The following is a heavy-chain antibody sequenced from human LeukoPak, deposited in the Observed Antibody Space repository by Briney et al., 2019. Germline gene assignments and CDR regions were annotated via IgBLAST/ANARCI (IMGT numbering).Heavy chain of an antibody. D-gene: IGHD1-14*01. CDR2: ISSNTLSI. CDR1: GVTFNNFA. J-gene: IGHJ4*02. V-gene: IGHV3-23*01. CDR3: AKSRSWRKFDS. Sequence: GGSLRLSCAASGVTFNNFALTWVRQAPGKGLEWVSTISSNTLSIYYADSVKGRFTVSRDNSNNTVFLHMDSLRAEDTAVYFCAKSRSWRKFDSWGQGSLVIVSS.